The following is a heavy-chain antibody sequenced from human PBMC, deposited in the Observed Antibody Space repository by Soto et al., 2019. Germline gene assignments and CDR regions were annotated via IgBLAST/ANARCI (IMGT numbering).Heavy chain of an antibody. CDR1: GFTFSSYG. CDR2: IWYDGSNK. Sequence: QVQLVESGGGVVQPGRSLRLSCAASGFTFSSYGMHWARQAPGKGLEWVAVIWYDGSNKYYADSVKSRFTISRDNSKNTLYLQMNSLRAEDTAVYYCARDFPAYCGGDCYSSLDYWGQGTLVTVSS. V-gene: IGHV3-33*01. CDR3: ARDFPAYCGGDCYSSLDY. D-gene: IGHD2-21*01. J-gene: IGHJ4*02.